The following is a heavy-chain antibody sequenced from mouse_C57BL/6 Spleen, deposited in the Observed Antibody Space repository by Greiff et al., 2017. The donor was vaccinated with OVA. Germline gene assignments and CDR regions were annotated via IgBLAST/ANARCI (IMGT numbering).Heavy chain of an antibody. D-gene: IGHD2-3*01. J-gene: IGHJ1*01. CDR1: GYAFTSYW. CDR3: ARGGDDGYEEYLDV. CDR2: IYPGAGSA. Sequence: VNVMQPGPELVKPGASVKMSCKASGYAFTSYWINWVKQRPGQGLEWIGRIYPGAGSANYNGKFKSKATLTVDKASSTAYMQLSSLTSEDSAVYYCARGGDDGYEEYLDVWGQGTTVTVSS. V-gene: IGHV1-55*01.